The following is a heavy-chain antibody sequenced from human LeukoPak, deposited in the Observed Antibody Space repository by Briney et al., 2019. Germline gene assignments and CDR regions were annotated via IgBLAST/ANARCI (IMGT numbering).Heavy chain of an antibody. J-gene: IGHJ6*02. CDR2: LNPNTLVT. D-gene: IGHD2-15*01. CDR3: ARKDGGRDGMDV. CDR1: GYTFTDYY. V-gene: IGHV1-2*02. Sequence: ASVKVSCKASGYTFTDYYMHWVRQAPGQGLEWMGWLNPNTLVTKYAQHFQGRISLTWDTSISTGYMDLHSLTSDDTAVYYCARKDGGRDGMDVWGQGTTVTVSS.